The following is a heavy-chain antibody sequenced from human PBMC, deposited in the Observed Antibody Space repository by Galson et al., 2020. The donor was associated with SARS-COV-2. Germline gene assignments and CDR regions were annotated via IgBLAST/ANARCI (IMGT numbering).Heavy chain of an antibody. CDR2: INHSGST. J-gene: IGHJ6*04. D-gene: IGHD2-2*01. V-gene: IGHV4-34*01. Sequence: SETLSLTCAVYGGSFGGYYWSWIRQPPGKGLEWIGEINHSGSTNYNSSLKRRVTISLDTSKNQLSLRLSSVTAADTAVYYCARLCSSASCYPIPMDVWGKGTTVTISS. CDR1: GGSFGGYY. CDR3: ARLCSSASCYPIPMDV.